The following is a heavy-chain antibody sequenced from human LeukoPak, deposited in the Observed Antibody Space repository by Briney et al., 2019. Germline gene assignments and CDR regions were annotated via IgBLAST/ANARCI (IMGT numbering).Heavy chain of an antibody. CDR1: GFTFSSYE. CDR3: VRDSLYCSGGSCYSWNFDY. D-gene: IGHD2-15*01. V-gene: IGHV3-48*03. CDR2: ISSSGSTI. Sequence: GGSLRLSCAASGFTFSSYEMNWVRQAPGKGLEWVSYISSSGSTIYYADSVKGRFTISRDNAKKSLYLQMNSLRAEDTAVYYCVRDSLYCSGGSCYSWNFDYWGQGTLVTVSS. J-gene: IGHJ4*02.